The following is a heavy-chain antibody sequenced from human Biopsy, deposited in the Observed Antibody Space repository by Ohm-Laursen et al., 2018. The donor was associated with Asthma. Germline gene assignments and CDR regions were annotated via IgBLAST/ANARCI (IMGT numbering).Heavy chain of an antibody. J-gene: IGHJ6*04. V-gene: IGHV4-30-4*01. CDR1: GAYIGSRDHH. CDR2: VFWSGTT. CDR3: ARVASYGDVYFGIDV. Sequence: SQTLSLTCTVGGAYIGSRDHHWSWIRQSPGTGLEWIGFVFWSGTTHYNRSLERRLSISIDTTRNEFSMTLRSVTAADTAVYFCARVASYGDVYFGIDVWGEGTTVTVSS. D-gene: IGHD4-17*01.